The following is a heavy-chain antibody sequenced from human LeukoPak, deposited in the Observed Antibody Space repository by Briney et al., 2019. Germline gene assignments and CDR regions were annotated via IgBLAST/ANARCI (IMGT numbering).Heavy chain of an antibody. J-gene: IGHJ4*02. Sequence: GGSLRLSCAASGFTFSSYAMSWVRQAPGKGLEWVSLIYSGGTTYYADSVKGRFTISRDSSKNTLYLQMNSLRAEDTAVYYCARRGSSGYTLRFDYWGQGSLVTVSS. CDR2: IYSGGTT. V-gene: IGHV3-53*01. CDR3: ARRGSSGYTLRFDY. D-gene: IGHD3-22*01. CDR1: GFTFSSYA.